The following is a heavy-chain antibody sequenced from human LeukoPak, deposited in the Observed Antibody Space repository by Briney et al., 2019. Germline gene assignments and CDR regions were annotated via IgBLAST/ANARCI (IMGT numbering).Heavy chain of an antibody. V-gene: IGHV1-2*02. CDR3: ARHPPSPGYCSGGSCYLGGAFDI. CDR1: GYTFTGYY. D-gene: IGHD2-15*01. CDR2: INPNSGGT. J-gene: IGHJ3*02. Sequence: ASVKVSCKASGYTFTGYYMHWVRQAPGQGLEWMGWINPNSGGTNYAQKFQGRVTMTRDTSISTAYMELSRLRSDDTAVYSCARHPPSPGYCSGGSCYLGGAFDIWGQGTMVTVSS.